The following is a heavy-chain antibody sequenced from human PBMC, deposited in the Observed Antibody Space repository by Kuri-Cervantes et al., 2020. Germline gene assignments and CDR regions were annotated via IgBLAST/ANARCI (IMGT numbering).Heavy chain of an antibody. V-gene: IGHV3-74*01. CDR3: AREQYSDNAFDI. J-gene: IGHJ3*02. CDR2: INSDGSST. D-gene: IGHD1-26*01. Sequence: GESLKISCAASGFTFSSYWMHWVRQAPGKGLAWVSHINSDGSSTSYADSVKGRFTISRDNAKNTLYLQMNSLRAEDTAVYYCAREQYSDNAFDIWGQGTMVTDSS. CDR1: GFTFSSYW.